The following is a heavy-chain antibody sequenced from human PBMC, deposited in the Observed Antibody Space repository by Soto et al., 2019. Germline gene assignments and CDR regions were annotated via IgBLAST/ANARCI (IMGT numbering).Heavy chain of an antibody. J-gene: IGHJ6*02. Sequence: SETLSLTCTVSGGSISSGAYYWNWIRQHPGKGLEWIGYIYYSGSIYYSPSLKSRVSISVDTSKNQLSLKLTSVTAADTAVYYCARRGYTHPAYYYSIDVWGQGTTGTVS. CDR3: ARRGYTHPAYYYSIDV. V-gene: IGHV4-31*03. CDR2: IYYSGSI. D-gene: IGHD6-13*01. CDR1: GGSISSGAYY.